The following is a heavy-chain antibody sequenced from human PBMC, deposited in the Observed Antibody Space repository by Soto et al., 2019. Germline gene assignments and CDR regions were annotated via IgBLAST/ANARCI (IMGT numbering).Heavy chain of an antibody. V-gene: IGHV4-31*03. CDR1: GGSISSGGYY. Sequence: PSETLSLTCTVSGGSISSGGYYWSWIRQHPGKGLEWIGYIYYSGSTYYNPSLKSRVTISVDTSKNQFSLKLSSVTAADTAVYYCARAVVVVSNWFDPWGQGTLVTVSS. D-gene: IGHD2-15*01. J-gene: IGHJ5*02. CDR3: ARAVVVVSNWFDP. CDR2: IYYSGST.